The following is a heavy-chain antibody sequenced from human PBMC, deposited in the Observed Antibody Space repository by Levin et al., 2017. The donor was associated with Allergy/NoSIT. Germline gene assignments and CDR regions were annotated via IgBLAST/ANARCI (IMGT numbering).Heavy chain of an antibody. J-gene: IGHJ6*02. CDR1: GITFSDYG. V-gene: IGHV3-30*03. D-gene: IGHD3-22*01. Sequence: AGESLKISCAASGITFSDYGMHWVRQAPGKGLEWVAVISYDGSNKYYADSVKGRFTISRDNSKNTLYLQMNSLRAEDTAVYYCARSYYDSSGSPPAHYYYYGMDVWGQGTTVTVSS. CDR2: ISYDGSNK. CDR3: ARSYYDSSGSPPAHYYYYGMDV.